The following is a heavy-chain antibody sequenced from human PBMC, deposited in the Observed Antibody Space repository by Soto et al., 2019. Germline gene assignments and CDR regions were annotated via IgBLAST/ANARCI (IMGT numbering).Heavy chain of an antibody. Sequence: PGGSLRLSCEASGFTFSTYWMSWVRQAPGKGPEWVANIRQDGSQKYLVDSVKGRFTISRDNAKNSLHLQMNSLRAEDSAVYYCVRDGSRVWHFDSWGQGTLVTVS. CDR2: IRQDGSQK. CDR1: GFTFSTYW. V-gene: IGHV3-7*01. J-gene: IGHJ4*02. CDR3: VRDGSRVWHFDS. D-gene: IGHD6-19*01.